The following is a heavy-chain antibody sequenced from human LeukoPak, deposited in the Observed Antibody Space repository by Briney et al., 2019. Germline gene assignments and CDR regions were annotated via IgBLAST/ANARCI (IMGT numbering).Heavy chain of an antibody. V-gene: IGHV4-61*01. J-gene: IGHJ6*02. CDR3: ARNRGWYATDV. CDR1: GGSVRSDISH. Sequence: PTETLFLTCSVSGGSVRSDISHWSWIRQPPGKGLEWIGYVHYSGSANYNPSLESRVTMSLDRSKNQFSLELTSVTAADTAVYYCARNRGWYATDVWGQGAAVTVSS. D-gene: IGHD6-19*01. CDR2: VHYSGSA.